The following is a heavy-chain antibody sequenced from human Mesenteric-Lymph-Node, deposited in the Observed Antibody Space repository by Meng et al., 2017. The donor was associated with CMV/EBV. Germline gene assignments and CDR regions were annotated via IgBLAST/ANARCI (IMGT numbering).Heavy chain of an antibody. CDR2: ISWNSGDI. V-gene: IGHV3-9*01. Sequence: GGSLRLSCAASRFTFDDYAMHWVRQAPGKGLEWVSGISWNSGDIGYADSVKGRFTISRDNAKNSLYLQMNSLRAEDTALYYCAKDMGSTVTTIAYWGQGTLVTVSS. J-gene: IGHJ4*02. CDR3: AKDMGSTVTTIAY. CDR1: RFTFDDYA. D-gene: IGHD4-11*01.